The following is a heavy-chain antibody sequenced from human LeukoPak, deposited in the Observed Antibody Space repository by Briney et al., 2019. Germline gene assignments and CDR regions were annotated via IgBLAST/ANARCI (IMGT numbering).Heavy chain of an antibody. Sequence: GGSLRLSCAASGFTFSSYAMSWVRQAPGKGLEWVSAISGSGGSTYYADSVKGRFTISRDNSKNTLYLQMNSLRAEDTAVYYCAKDVPVLRYFDWLFYFDYWGQGTLVIVSS. CDR3: AKDVPVLRYFDWLFYFDY. CDR2: ISGSGGST. J-gene: IGHJ4*02. D-gene: IGHD3-9*01. V-gene: IGHV3-23*01. CDR1: GFTFSSYA.